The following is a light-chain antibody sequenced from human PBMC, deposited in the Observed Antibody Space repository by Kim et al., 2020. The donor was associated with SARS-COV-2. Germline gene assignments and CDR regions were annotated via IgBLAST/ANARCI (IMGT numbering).Light chain of an antibody. V-gene: IGLV3-1*01. Sequence: SYELTQPPSVSVSPGQTARITCSGDKFNERYINWYQHNPCTSPVLVIYQDDKRPSGIPERFSASSSGNTATLTISGTQAMDEADYFCQAWDVNTWVFGGGTQLTVL. J-gene: IGLJ3*02. CDR3: QAWDVNTWV. CDR1: KFNERY. CDR2: QDD.